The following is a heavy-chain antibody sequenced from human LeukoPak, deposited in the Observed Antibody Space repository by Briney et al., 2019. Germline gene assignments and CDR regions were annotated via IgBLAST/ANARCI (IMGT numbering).Heavy chain of an antibody. Sequence: ASVKVSCKASGYTFTSYGISWVRQAPGQGLEWMGWISAYNGNTNYAQKLQGRVTMTTDTSTSTAYMELSRLRSDDTAVYYCARGAYQLPFNNWFDPWGQGTLVTVSS. CDR1: GYTFTSYG. V-gene: IGHV1-18*01. D-gene: IGHD2-2*01. J-gene: IGHJ5*02. CDR3: ARGAYQLPFNNWFDP. CDR2: ISAYNGNT.